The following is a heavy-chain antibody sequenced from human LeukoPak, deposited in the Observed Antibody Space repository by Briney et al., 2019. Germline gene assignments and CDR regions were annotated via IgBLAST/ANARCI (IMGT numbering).Heavy chain of an antibody. CDR3: AKGQLRRAYCGGDCQNWFDP. CDR2: ISGSGGST. J-gene: IGHJ5*02. Sequence: GGSLRLSCVVSGFTFGNYAMSWVRQAPGKGLEWVSAISGSGGSTYYADSVKGRFTISRDNSKNTLYLQMNSLRAEDTAVYYCAKGQLRRAYCGGDCQNWFDPWGQGTLVTVSS. D-gene: IGHD2-21*02. V-gene: IGHV3-23*01. CDR1: GFTFGNYA.